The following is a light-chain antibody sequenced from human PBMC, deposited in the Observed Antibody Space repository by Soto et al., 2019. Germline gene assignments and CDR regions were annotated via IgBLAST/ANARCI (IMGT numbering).Light chain of an antibody. CDR2: EVT. V-gene: IGLV2-8*01. J-gene: IGLJ2*01. CDR1: SSDIGGYDF. CDR3: SSYAGSNTLA. Sequence: QSALTQPPSASGSPGQSVTISCTGSSSDIGGYDFVSWYQQHPDKAPKIMIYEVTKRPSGVPDRFSGSKSGNTASLTVSGLQAEDEADYDCSSYAGSNTLAFGGGTKLTVL.